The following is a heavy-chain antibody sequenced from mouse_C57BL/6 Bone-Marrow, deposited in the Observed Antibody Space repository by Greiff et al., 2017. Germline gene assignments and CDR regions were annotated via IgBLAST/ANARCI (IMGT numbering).Heavy chain of an antibody. D-gene: IGHD2-4*01. Sequence: EVQLQQSGPELVKPGASVKISCKASGYSFTGYYMNWVKQSPEKSLEWIGEINPSTGGTTYNQKFKAKATLTVDKSSSTAYMQLKSLTSEDSAVYYCARENYDYDGGYFDYWGQGTTLTVSS. V-gene: IGHV1-42*01. J-gene: IGHJ2*01. CDR3: ARENYDYDGGYFDY. CDR1: GYSFTGYY. CDR2: INPSTGGT.